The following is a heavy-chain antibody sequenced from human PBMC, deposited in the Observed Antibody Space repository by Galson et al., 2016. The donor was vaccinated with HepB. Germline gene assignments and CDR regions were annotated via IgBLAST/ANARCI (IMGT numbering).Heavy chain of an antibody. CDR3: ARDRFGIAVAGVFDY. CDR2: TYYRSKWYN. J-gene: IGHJ4*02. Sequence: CAISGDSVSSNSAAWNWIRQSPSRDLEWLGRTYYRSKWYNHYAVSVKSRITINPDTSNNQFSLHLNSVTPEDTAVYYCARDRFGIAVAGVFDYWGQGTLVTVSS. V-gene: IGHV6-1*01. CDR1: GDSVSSNSAA. D-gene: IGHD6-19*01.